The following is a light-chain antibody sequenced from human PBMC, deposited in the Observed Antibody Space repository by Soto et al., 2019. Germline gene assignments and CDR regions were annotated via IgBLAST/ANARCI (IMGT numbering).Light chain of an antibody. CDR2: DVS. Sequence: QSVLTQPASVSGSPGQSITISCTGTSSDVGGYNYVSWYQQHLGKAPKLMIYDVSNRPSGVSNRFSGSKSGNTASLTISGLQAEDEADYYCSSYTSSSLVVFGGGTKLTVL. V-gene: IGLV2-14*01. J-gene: IGLJ2*01. CDR3: SSYTSSSLVV. CDR1: SSDVGGYNY.